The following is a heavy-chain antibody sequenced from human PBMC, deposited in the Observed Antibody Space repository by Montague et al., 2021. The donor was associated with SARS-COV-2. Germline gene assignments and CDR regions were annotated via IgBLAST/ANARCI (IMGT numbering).Heavy chain of an antibody. V-gene: IGHV3-9*01. J-gene: IGHJ6*02. CDR1: GFTFDDYA. D-gene: IGHD3-10*01. CDR2: ISWNSGSI. Sequence: SLRLSCAASGFTFDDYAMHWVRQAPGKGLEWVSGISWNSGSIGYADSVKGRFTISRDSAKNSLYLQMNSLRAEDTALYYCAKTGESYSYYYYGMDVWGQGTTVTVSS. CDR3: AKTGESYSYYYYGMDV.